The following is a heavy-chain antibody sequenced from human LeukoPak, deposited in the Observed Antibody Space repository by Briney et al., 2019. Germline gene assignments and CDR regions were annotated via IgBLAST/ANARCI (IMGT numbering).Heavy chain of an antibody. D-gene: IGHD6-25*01. CDR3: ARGGYRSPRDAFDI. Sequence: APVKVSCKASGYTFTNSYLHWVRQAPGQGLEWMGIISPSGGSTTYAQKFQGRVTMTRDTSTSTVYMELSSLRSEDTAVYYCARGGYRSPRDAFDIWGQGTMVTVSS. CDR2: ISPSGGST. J-gene: IGHJ3*02. CDR1: GYTFTNSY. V-gene: IGHV1-46*01.